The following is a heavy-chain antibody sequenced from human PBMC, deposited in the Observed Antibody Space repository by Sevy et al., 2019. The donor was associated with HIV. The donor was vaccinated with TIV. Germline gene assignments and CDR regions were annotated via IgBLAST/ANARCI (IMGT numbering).Heavy chain of an antibody. D-gene: IGHD3-22*01. J-gene: IGHJ5*02. Sequence: GGSLRLSCAASGFTFSDYYMSWIRQAPGKGLEWVSYISSSSSYTNYADSVKGRFTISRDNAKNSLYLQMNGLRAEDTAVYYCARAGRYYYDSSGYNNWFDPWGQGTLVTVSS. CDR2: ISSSSSYT. CDR1: GFTFSDYY. V-gene: IGHV3-11*06. CDR3: ARAGRYYYDSSGYNNWFDP.